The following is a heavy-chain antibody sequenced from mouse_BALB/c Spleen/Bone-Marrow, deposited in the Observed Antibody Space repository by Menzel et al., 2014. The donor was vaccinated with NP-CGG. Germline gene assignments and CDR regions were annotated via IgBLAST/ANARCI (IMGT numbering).Heavy chain of an antibody. J-gene: IGHJ3*01. CDR2: ISSGGGYT. CDR3: ARQESIYDGYYGGFTY. D-gene: IGHD2-3*01. V-gene: IGHV5-9-1*01. CDR1: GFTFSSFA. Sequence: EVMLVESGGGLVKPGGSLKLSCAASGFTFSSFAMSWVRQTPEKRLEWVATISSGGGYTYYPDSVKGRFTISRDNAKNSLYLQMSSLRSGDTAMYYCARQESIYDGYYGGFTYWGQGTLVTVSA.